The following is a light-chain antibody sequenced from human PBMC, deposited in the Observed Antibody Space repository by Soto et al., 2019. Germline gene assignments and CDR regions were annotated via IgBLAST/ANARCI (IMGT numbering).Light chain of an antibody. CDR3: SSYTSSNTPYV. V-gene: IGLV2-14*01. CDR2: EVT. CDR1: SSDVGAYHF. J-gene: IGLJ1*01. Sequence: QSVLTQPASVSGSPGQSITISCTGSSSDVGAYHFVSWYQHHPGKAPKLILYEVTARPSGVSSRFSGSKSGNTASLTISGIQADDEANYYCSSYTSSNTPYVFGTGTKVTVL.